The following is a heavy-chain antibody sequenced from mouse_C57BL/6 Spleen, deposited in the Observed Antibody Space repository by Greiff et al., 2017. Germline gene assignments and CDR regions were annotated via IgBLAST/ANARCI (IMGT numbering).Heavy chain of an antibody. V-gene: IGHV1-64*01. CDR3: ARPIYYDYPYAMDY. J-gene: IGHJ4*01. Sequence: QVQLQQPGAELVKPGASVKFSCKASGYTFTSYWMHWVKQRPGQGLEWIGMIHPNSGSTNYNEKFKSKATLTVDKSSSTAYMQLSSLTSEDSAVYYCARPIYYDYPYAMDYWGQGTSVTVSS. D-gene: IGHD2-4*01. CDR1: GYTFTSYW. CDR2: IHPNSGST.